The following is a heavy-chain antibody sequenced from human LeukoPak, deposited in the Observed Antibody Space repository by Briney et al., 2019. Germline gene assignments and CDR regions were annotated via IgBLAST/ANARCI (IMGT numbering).Heavy chain of an antibody. J-gene: IGHJ4*02. D-gene: IGHD6-19*01. CDR2: IDHSGRT. CDR1: GGSFSGYY. V-gene: IGHV4-34*01. Sequence: PSETLSLTCAVYGGSFSGYYWSWIRQPPGKGLEWIAEIDHSGRTNSNRSLKSRITISVDTSKKHFSLKLSSVTAADTAVYYCARKGLTKPLSVAVDFDSWGQGTLVTVSS. CDR3: ARKGLTKPLSVAVDFDS.